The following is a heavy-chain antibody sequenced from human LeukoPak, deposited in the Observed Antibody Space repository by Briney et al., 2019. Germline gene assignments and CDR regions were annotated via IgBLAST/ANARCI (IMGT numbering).Heavy chain of an antibody. V-gene: IGHV4-39*01. CDR3: ARRGYSYGQFDY. D-gene: IGHD5-18*01. CDR2: IYYSGTT. J-gene: IGHJ4*02. CDR1: GGSISNSNYY. Sequence: PSETLSLTCTVSGGSISNSNYYWGWIRQPPGKGLEWIGSIYYSGTTYYNPSLKSRVTISVDTSKNQFSLKLSSVTAADTAVYYCARRGYSYGQFDYWGQGSLVTVSS.